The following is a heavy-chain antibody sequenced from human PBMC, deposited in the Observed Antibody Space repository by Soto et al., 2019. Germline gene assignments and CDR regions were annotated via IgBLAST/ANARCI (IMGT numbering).Heavy chain of an antibody. D-gene: IGHD2-21*02. CDR3: ASGTAFDH. V-gene: IGHV3-30*03. CDR2: ISYDAANK. CDR1: GFTFSNFG. J-gene: IGHJ4*02. Sequence: QVQLVESGGGVVQPGRSLRLSCAASGFTFSNFGMHWVRQAPGKGLEWVAYISYDAANKYYVDSVKGRFTISRYNSKHTLHLQMDSLSGDDTALYYCASGTAFDHCGQGTLVSVSS.